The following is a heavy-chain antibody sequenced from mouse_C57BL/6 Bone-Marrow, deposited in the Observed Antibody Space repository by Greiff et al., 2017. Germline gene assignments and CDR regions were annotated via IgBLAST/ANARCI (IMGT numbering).Heavy chain of an antibody. CDR2: INPYNGGT. D-gene: IGHD2-3*01. CDR3: ARRVLLPLFDY. CDR1: GYTFTDYY. Sequence: EVQLQQSGPVLVKPGASVKMSCKASGYTFTDYYMNWVKQSHGKSLEWIGVINPYNGGTSYNQKFKGKATLTVDKSSSTAYMELNSLTSEDSAVYYCARRVLLPLFDYWGQGTTLTVSS. V-gene: IGHV1-19*01. J-gene: IGHJ2*01.